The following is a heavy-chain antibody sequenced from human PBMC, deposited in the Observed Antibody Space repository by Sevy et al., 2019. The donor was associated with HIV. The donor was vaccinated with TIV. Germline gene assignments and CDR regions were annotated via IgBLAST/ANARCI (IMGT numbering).Heavy chain of an antibody. Sequence: GPVKVSCKASGYTFTDSYIFWVRQAPGQGLEWMGWINPNSGDTKYAQKFQGRVTMTRDASITAAYMELRRLRSDDTAVYYCARGGRWSSAYDYMDVWGKGTTVTVSS. D-gene: IGHD2-15*01. CDR1: GYTFTDSY. CDR3: ARGGRWSSAYDYMDV. CDR2: INPNSGDT. V-gene: IGHV1-2*02. J-gene: IGHJ6*03.